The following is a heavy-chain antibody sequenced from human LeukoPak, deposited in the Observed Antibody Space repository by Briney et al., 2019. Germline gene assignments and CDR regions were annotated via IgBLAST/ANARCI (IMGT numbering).Heavy chain of an antibody. Sequence: GGSLRLSCAASGITFSDHYMSWIRQAPGKGLEWVAHISSSGSTIEYADSVRGRFAISRDNAKNSLYLQMITLSVEDTAVYYCAREVRYTSSWYVYYYFDYWGQGTLVTVSS. J-gene: IGHJ4*02. D-gene: IGHD6-13*01. CDR2: ISSSGSTI. CDR1: GITFSDHY. CDR3: AREVRYTSSWYVYYYFDY. V-gene: IGHV3-11*01.